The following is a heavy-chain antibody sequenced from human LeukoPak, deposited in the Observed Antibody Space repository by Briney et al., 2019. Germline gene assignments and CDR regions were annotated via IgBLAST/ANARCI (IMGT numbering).Heavy chain of an antibody. V-gene: IGHV1-46*01. D-gene: IGHD2-2*01. J-gene: IGHJ5*02. CDR2: INPSDGST. CDR3: GRRYCSDAICYENSIDP. CDR1: GYTFTDYF. Sequence: ASVKVSCKTSGYTFTDYFIHWVRQAPGQGLEWMGIINPSDGSTGYAQKFQGRVTVTRDTSMSTVYVELSSLRSEDTAVYYCGRRYCSDAICYENSIDPWGQGTRVTVS.